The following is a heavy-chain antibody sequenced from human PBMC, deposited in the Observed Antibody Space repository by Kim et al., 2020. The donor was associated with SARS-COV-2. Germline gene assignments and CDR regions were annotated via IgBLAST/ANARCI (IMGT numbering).Heavy chain of an antibody. Sequence: GGSLRLSCAASGFTFSSYGMHWVRQVPGKGLEWVALIWFDGTNKYYGDSVKGRFTISRDNSKNTLYLQMNSLSAEDTAVYYCARDWDSSTYGWIDPCGQG. CDR2: IWFDGTNK. CDR1: GFTFSSYG. J-gene: IGHJ5*02. CDR3: ARDWDSSTYGWIDP. D-gene: IGHD2-2*01. V-gene: IGHV3-33*01.